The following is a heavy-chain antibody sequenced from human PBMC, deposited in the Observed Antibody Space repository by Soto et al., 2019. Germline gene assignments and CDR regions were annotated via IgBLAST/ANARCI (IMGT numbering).Heavy chain of an antibody. CDR3: ARRPRDRAPDF. D-gene: IGHD3-22*01. J-gene: IGHJ4*02. Sequence: QVQLVQSGAEVKKPGASVKVSCEASGYTFNSYGITWVRQAPGQGLEWIGWISAYNGKTNYAQNLQGRVTMTTDTSTSTAHMELRSLIFDHTAVYFCARRPRDRAPDFWGQGTLVTVSS. CDR2: ISAYNGKT. V-gene: IGHV1-18*01. CDR1: GYTFNSYG.